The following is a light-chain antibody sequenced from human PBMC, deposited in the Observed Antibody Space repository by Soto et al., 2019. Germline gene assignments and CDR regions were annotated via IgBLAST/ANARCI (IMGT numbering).Light chain of an antibody. Sequence: QSVLTQPPSASGSPGQSVAISCTGTSSDVGGYNYVSWYQQHPGKAPKLMIYEVNKRPSGISDRFSGSKSGNTASLTISGLQAEDEADYYCSSYTSSTTSLVFGGGTKLTVL. J-gene: IGLJ2*01. CDR2: EVN. V-gene: IGLV2-8*01. CDR3: SSYTSSTTSLV. CDR1: SSDVGGYNY.